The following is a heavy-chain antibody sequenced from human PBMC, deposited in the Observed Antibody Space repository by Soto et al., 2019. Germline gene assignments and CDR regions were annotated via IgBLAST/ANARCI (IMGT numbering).Heavy chain of an antibody. D-gene: IGHD1-26*01. Sequence: QVQLVQSGAEVKKPGSSVKVSCKASGVTFSNYAISWVRQAPGQGLEWMGGIIPKFGTANYTQKFQGRVTITADRSTSTASLDLRRLRSEDTAVYYCVRDAGIVGAEYGMDVWGQGTTVTVSS. CDR2: IIPKFGTA. CDR3: VRDAGIVGAEYGMDV. V-gene: IGHV1-69*06. J-gene: IGHJ6*02. CDR1: GVTFSNYA.